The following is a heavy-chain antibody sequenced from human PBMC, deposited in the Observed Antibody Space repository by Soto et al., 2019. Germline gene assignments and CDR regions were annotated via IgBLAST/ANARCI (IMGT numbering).Heavy chain of an antibody. V-gene: IGHV1-18*01. CDR1: GYRFIDYG. Sequence: ASVKVSCKASGYRFIDYGITWVRQAPGQGLEWMGWISDYNGNTHYGKKFQGRVTMTTDTSTRTAYMELKSLRSDDTAVYFCTREGYYSGSGTYSPPRYYGMDAWGQGTTVTVSS. J-gene: IGHJ6*02. CDR2: ISDYNGNT. D-gene: IGHD3-10*01. CDR3: TREGYYSGSGTYSPPRYYGMDA.